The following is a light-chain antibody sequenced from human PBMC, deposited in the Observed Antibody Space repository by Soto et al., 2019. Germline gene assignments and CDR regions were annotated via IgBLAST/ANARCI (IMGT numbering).Light chain of an antibody. Sequence: EIVMTQSPATLSVSPGERATLSCRASQSISSSLAWYQQKPGQAPRLLIYGASTRATGIPARFSGSGSGTEFTLTISSLQSEDFAVYYCQQYNNGPTYTFGQGTKIQI. CDR3: QQYNNGPTYT. CDR1: QSISSS. CDR2: GAS. J-gene: IGKJ2*01. V-gene: IGKV3-15*01.